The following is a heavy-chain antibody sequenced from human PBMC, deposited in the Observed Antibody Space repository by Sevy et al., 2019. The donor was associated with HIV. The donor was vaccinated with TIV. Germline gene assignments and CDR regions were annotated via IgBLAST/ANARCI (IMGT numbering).Heavy chain of an antibody. V-gene: IGHV4-59*12. J-gene: IGHJ6*02. CDR3: ARAGGNTDWGMHV. CDR2: MYYNGRT. D-gene: IGHD7-27*01. Sequence: SETLSLTCTVSGGSISSYYWSWIRQPPGKGLEAIGYMYYNGRTYYNPSLSSRVIISVDKSQNQVSLQLSSVTAADTGVYYCARAGGNTDWGMHVWGQGITVTVSS. CDR1: GGSISSYY.